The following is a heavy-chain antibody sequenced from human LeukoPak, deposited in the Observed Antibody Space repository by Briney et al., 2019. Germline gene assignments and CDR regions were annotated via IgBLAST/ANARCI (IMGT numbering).Heavy chain of an antibody. CDR1: GGTFSSYA. V-gene: IGHV1-69*04. CDR2: IIPILGIA. CDR3: ARAELLWFGELGAFDI. J-gene: IGHJ3*02. D-gene: IGHD3-10*01. Sequence: SVKVSCKASGGTFSSYAISWVRQAPGQGLEWMGRIIPILGIANYAQKFQGRVTITADKSTSTAYMELSSLRSEDTAVHYCARAELLWFGELGAFDIWGQGTMVTVSS.